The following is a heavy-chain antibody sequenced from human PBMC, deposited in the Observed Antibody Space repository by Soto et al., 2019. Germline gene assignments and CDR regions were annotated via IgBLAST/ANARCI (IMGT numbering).Heavy chain of an antibody. D-gene: IGHD3-9*01. V-gene: IGHV3-33*01. CDR1: GFTFSSYG. Sequence: PGGSLRLSCAASGFTFSSYGMHWIRQAPGKGLEWVAVIWYDGSNKYYADSVKGRFTISRDNSKNTLYLQMNSLRAEDTAVYYCARVTIFWEDDALDIWGQGTMVTVSS. CDR2: IWYDGSNK. J-gene: IGHJ3*02. CDR3: ARVTIFWEDDALDI.